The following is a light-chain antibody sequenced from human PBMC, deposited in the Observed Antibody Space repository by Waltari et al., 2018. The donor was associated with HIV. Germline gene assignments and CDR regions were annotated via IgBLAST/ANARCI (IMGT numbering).Light chain of an antibody. J-gene: IGLJ2*01. Sequence: FMLTQPHSVSASPGKTVTISCTRSSGSIARNYVHWYQQRPGSSPTAVIYENIQRPSGVPDRFSGAIDISSHSASLTISGLKPEDEADYFCQSYDDTTVIFGGGTKLTVL. V-gene: IGLV6-57*01. CDR3: QSYDDTTVI. CDR2: ENI. CDR1: SGSIARNY.